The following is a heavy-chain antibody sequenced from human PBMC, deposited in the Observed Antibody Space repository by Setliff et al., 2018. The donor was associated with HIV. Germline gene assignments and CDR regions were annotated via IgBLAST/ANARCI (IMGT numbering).Heavy chain of an antibody. CDR3: AASGALTDWTCY. J-gene: IGHJ4*02. Sequence: SETLSLTCAVYGGALSAYYWSWIRQSPGKGLEWIGEISHSGSTKYNPSLRSRVTISVDTSKNQFSLKLISVTAADTAVYYCAASGALTDWTCYWGQGALVTVSS. D-gene: IGHD3-9*01. CDR2: ISHSGST. V-gene: IGHV4-34*01. CDR1: GGALSAYY.